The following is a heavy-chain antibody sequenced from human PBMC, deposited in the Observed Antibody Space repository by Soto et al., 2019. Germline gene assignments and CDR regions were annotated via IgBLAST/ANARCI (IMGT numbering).Heavy chain of an antibody. V-gene: IGHV3-74*01. CDR1: GFTFSSYW. CDR2: INSDGSST. J-gene: IGHJ4*02. Sequence: GGSLRLSCADSGFTFSSYWMHWGRQAPGKGLVWVSLINSDGSSTSYAGSVKGRFTISRDNAKNTLYLQMNSLRAEDTAVYYCARFDVQLWFDYWGQGTLVPASS. D-gene: IGHD5-18*01. CDR3: ARFDVQLWFDY.